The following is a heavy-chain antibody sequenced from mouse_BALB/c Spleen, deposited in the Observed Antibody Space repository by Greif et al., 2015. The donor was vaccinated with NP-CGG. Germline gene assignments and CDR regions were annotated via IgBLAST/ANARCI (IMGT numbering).Heavy chain of an antibody. J-gene: IGHJ4*01. CDR1: GFSLTSYG. CDR3: ARDGYYAMDY. V-gene: IGHV2-9*02. CDR2: LWAGGST. Sequence: VHLVESGPGLVAPSQSLSITCTVSGFSLTSYGVHWVRQPPGRGLEWLGVLWAGGSTNYNSALMSRLSISKDNSKSQVFLKMNSLQTDDTAMYYCARDGYYAMDYWGQGTSVTVSS.